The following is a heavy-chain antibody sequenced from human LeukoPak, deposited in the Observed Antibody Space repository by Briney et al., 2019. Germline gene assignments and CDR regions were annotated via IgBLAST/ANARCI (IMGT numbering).Heavy chain of an antibody. J-gene: IGHJ4*02. CDR3: ARHRGCSGGTCYRYFDY. CDR2: IYYSGST. V-gene: IGHV4-39*01. CDR1: GGSISSNTYH. Sequence: PSETLSLTCTVSGGSISSNTYHWGWIRQPPGKGLEWIGSIYYSGSTYYNPSLKSRATISVDTSTNQFSLKLTSVTAADTAVYYCARHRGCSGGTCYRYFDYWGQGTLVTVSS. D-gene: IGHD2-15*01.